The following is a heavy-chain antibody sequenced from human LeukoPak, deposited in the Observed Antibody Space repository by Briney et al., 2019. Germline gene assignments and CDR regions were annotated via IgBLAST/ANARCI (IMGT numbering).Heavy chain of an antibody. Sequence: GASVKVSCKASGYTFRDYLLHWVRQAPGQGLEWMAWINPSSGATNYAQKFQGRVNMTRDTSISAAYMELSRLRSDDTAVYYCARGYYDSSDFEYFQHWGQGTLVTVSS. CDR3: ARGYYDSSDFEYFQH. D-gene: IGHD3-22*01. CDR1: GYTFRDYL. CDR2: INPSSGAT. V-gene: IGHV1-2*02. J-gene: IGHJ1*01.